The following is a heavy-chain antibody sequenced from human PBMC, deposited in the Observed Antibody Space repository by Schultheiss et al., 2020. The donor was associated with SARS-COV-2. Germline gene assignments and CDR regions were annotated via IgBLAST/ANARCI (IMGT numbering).Heavy chain of an antibody. CDR2: IYWNDDK. V-gene: IGHV2-5*01. J-gene: IGHJ5*02. CDR3: AHRLAVRGVPTNNNWFDP. CDR1: GGSIRNSDYY. Sequence: TLSLTCTVSGGSIRNSDYYWGWIRQPPGKALEWLALIYWNDDKRYSPSLKSRLTITKDTSKNQVVLTMTNMDPVDTATYYCAHRLAVRGVPTNNNWFDPWGQGTLVTVSS. D-gene: IGHD3-10*01.